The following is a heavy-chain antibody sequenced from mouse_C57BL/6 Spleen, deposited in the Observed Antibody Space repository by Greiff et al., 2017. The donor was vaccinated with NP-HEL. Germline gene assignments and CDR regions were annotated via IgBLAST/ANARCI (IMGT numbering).Heavy chain of an antibody. Sequence: QVQLQQPGAELVKPGASVKLSCKASGYTFTSYWMHWVKQRPGRGLEWIGRIDPNSGGTKYNEKFKSKATLTVDKPSSTAYMQLSSLTSEDSAVYCGARSGGDDGVAGGYFDYWGQGTTLTVSS. V-gene: IGHV1-72*01. CDR2: IDPNSGGT. CDR3: ARSGGDDGVAGGYFDY. D-gene: IGHD1-1*01. CDR1: GYTFTSYW. J-gene: IGHJ2*01.